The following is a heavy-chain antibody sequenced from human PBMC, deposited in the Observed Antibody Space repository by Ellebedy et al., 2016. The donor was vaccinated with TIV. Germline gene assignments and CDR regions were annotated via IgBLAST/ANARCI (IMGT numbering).Heavy chain of an antibody. Sequence: SETLSLXXTVSGGSISGSSYYWGWIRQPPGKGLEWIANIYYTGSAYYNPSLKSRVTIFVDTSKNQFSLKVNSVTAADTAMYYCAILDIDIVRHDFWGQGTLVTVSS. CDR1: GGSISGSSYY. J-gene: IGHJ4*02. D-gene: IGHD2-15*01. V-gene: IGHV4-39*01. CDR2: IYYTGSA. CDR3: AILDIDIVRHDF.